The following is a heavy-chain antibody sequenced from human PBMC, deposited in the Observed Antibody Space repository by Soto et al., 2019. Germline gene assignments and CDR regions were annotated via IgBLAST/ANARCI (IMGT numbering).Heavy chain of an antibody. V-gene: IGHV1-69*13. CDR3: ARRGLSSGWLDPTTYYYYGMDV. J-gene: IGHJ6*02. Sequence: SVKVSCKASGGTFSSYAISWVRQAPGQGLEWMGGIIPIFGTANYAQKFQGRVTITADESTSTAYMELSSLRSEDTAVYYCARRGLSSGWLDPTTYYYYGMDVWGQGTTVTVSS. D-gene: IGHD6-19*01. CDR1: GGTFSSYA. CDR2: IIPIFGTA.